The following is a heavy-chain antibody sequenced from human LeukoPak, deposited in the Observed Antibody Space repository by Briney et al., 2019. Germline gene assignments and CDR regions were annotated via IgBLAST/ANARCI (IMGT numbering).Heavy chain of an antibody. CDR1: GFTVSSNY. Sequence: ETGGSLRLSGAASGFTVSSNYMSWVRQAPGKGLEWVSVIYSGGSTYYADSVKGRFTISRDNSKNTLYLQMNSLRAEDTAVYYCARDVGGSYEGSDYWGQGTLVTVSS. CDR3: ARDVGGSYEGSDY. V-gene: IGHV3-66*02. D-gene: IGHD1-26*01. J-gene: IGHJ4*02. CDR2: IYSGGST.